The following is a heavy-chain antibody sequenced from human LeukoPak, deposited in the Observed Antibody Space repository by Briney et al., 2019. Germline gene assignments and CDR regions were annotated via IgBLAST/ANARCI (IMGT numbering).Heavy chain of an antibody. CDR3: ARSRAGVTGWDYFDY. D-gene: IGHD3-10*01. CDR1: GFTFNSYG. V-gene: IGHV3-21*01. CDR2: IPSGSTCI. Sequence: GSLRLSCAASGFTFNSYGMNWVREAPGKGLEWVSSIPSGSTCIYYADPVRGRFTISRDNTKNSLYLQMNSLRAEDTAAYYCARSRAGVTGWDYFDYWGQGTLVTVSS. J-gene: IGHJ4*02.